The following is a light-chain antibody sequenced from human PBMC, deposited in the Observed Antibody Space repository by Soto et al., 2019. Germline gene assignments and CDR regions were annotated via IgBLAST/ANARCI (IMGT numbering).Light chain of an antibody. CDR2: GAS. V-gene: IGKV3-15*01. Sequence: EIVMTQSPATLSVSPGERATLSCRASQSVSSNLAWYQQKPGQAPRLLIYGASTRATGIPARFSGSGSGTEFTLTISSLQSEDFAVYYCQQDNNWPPGFMYTFGQGTKLEIK. CDR3: QQDNNWPPGFMYT. J-gene: IGKJ2*01. CDR1: QSVSSN.